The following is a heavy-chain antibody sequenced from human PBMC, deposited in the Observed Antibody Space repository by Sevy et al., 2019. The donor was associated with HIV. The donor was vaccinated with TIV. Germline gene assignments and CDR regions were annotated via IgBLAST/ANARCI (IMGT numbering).Heavy chain of an antibody. D-gene: IGHD3-9*01. CDR2: ISYDGSNK. Sequence: GGSLRLSCAASGFTFSSYAMHWVRQAPGKGLEWVAVISYDGSNKYHADSVKGRFTISRDNSKNTLYLQMNSLRAEDTAVYYCAREAGSYDILTGYYGWDLAFDYWGQGTLVTVSS. CDR1: GFTFSSYA. J-gene: IGHJ4*02. V-gene: IGHV3-30*04. CDR3: AREAGSYDILTGYYGWDLAFDY.